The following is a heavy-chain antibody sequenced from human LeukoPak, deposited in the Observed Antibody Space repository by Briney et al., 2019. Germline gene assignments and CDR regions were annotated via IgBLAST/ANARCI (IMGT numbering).Heavy chain of an antibody. CDR3: ARDLNTGFSYYYYGMDV. V-gene: IGHV3-30-3*01. Sequence: GGSLRLSCAASGFTFSSYAMHWVRQAPGKGLEWVAVISYDGSNKYYADSVKGRFTISRDNSKNTLYLQMNSLRAEDTAVYYCARDLNTGFSYYYYGMDVWGQGTTVTASS. CDR1: GFTFSSYA. CDR2: ISYDGSNK. D-gene: IGHD2-2*02. J-gene: IGHJ6*02.